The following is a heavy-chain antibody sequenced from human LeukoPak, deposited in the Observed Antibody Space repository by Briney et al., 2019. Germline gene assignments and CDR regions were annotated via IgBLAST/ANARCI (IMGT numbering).Heavy chain of an antibody. Sequence: SETLSLTCTVSGGSISSGGYYWSWIRQHPRKGLEWIGYIYYSGSTYYNPSLKSRVTISVDTSKNQFSLKLSSVTAADTAVYYCARDLGDYYYGMDVWGQGTTVTVSS. V-gene: IGHV4-31*02. CDR3: ARDLGDYYYGMDV. D-gene: IGHD3-16*01. CDR2: IYYSGST. J-gene: IGHJ6*02. CDR1: GGSISSGGYY.